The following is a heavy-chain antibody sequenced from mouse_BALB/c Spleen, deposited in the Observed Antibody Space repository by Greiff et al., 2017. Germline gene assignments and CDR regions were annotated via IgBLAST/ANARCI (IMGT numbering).Heavy chain of an antibody. CDR2: IHYSGST. CDR3: ARLVYGNYAMDY. Sequence: DVKLVESGPDLVKPSQSLSLTCTVTGYSITSGYSWHWIRHFPGNKLEWMGYIHYSGSTNYNPSLKSRISITRDTSKNQFFLQLNSVTTEDTATYYCARLVYGNYAMDYWGQGTSVTVSS. D-gene: IGHD2-1*01. J-gene: IGHJ4*01. V-gene: IGHV3-1*02. CDR1: GYSITSGYS.